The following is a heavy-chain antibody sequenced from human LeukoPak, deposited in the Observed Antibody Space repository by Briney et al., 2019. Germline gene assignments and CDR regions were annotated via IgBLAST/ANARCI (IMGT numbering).Heavy chain of an antibody. CDR2: ISYDGSNK. Sequence: PGRSLRLSCAASGYTFSSYGMHWVRQAPGKGLEWVAVISYDGSNKYYADSVKGRFTISRDNSKNTLYLQMNSLRAEDTAVYYCATDPNEAQPWGQGTLVTVSS. CDR3: ATDPNEAQP. V-gene: IGHV3-30*03. CDR1: GYTFSSYG. J-gene: IGHJ5*02. D-gene: IGHD1-1*01.